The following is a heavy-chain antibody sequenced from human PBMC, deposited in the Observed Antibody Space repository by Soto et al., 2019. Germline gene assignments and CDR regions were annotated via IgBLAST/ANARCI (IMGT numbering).Heavy chain of an antibody. CDR3: ARGGGPKAVAGTGWFDP. V-gene: IGHV3-30-3*01. Sequence: QVQLVESGGGVVQPGRSLRLSCAASGFTFSSYAMHWVRQAPGKGLEWVAVISYDGSNKYYADSVKGRFTISRDNSKNKLYLQMNSVRAGDTAVYYWARGGGPKAVAGTGWFDPWGQGTLVTVSS. J-gene: IGHJ5*02. D-gene: IGHD6-19*01. CDR1: GFTFSSYA. CDR2: ISYDGSNK.